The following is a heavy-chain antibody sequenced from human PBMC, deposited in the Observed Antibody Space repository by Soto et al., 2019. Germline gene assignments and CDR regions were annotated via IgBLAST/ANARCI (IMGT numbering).Heavy chain of an antibody. D-gene: IGHD3-10*01. CDR3: ARGGSVTDQFDY. CDR2: IYYSGST. J-gene: IGHJ4*02. V-gene: IGHV4-59*01. CDR1: GGSISSYY. Sequence: SETLSLTCTVSGGSISSYYWSWIRQPPGKGLEWIGYIYYSGSTNYNPSLKSRVTISVDTSKNQFSLKLSSVTAADTAVYYCARGGSVTDQFDYWGQGTLVTVSS.